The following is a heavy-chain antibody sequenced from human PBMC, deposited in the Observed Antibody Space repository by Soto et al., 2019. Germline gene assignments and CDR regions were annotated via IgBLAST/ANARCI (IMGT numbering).Heavy chain of an antibody. V-gene: IGHV2-5*02. Sequence: QITLKESGPTLVKPTQTLTLTCTFSGFSLNSNGVGVGWIRQPPGKALEWLALLYWDDDKRYNPSLKSRLTISKDTYKYQVVLIMTSMDPADTATYYCAHRATKHLISWFDPWGQGPLVTVSS. J-gene: IGHJ5*02. CDR2: LYWDDDK. CDR1: GFSLNSNGVG. D-gene: IGHD2-8*01. CDR3: AHRATKHLISWFDP.